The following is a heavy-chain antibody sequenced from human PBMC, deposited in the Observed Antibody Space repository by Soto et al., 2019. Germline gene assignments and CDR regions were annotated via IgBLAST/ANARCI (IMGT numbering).Heavy chain of an antibody. J-gene: IGHJ5*02. D-gene: IGHD3-22*01. V-gene: IGHV3-23*01. CDR1: RFIFSNYA. Sequence: GGSLRLSCAASRFIFSNYAMTWVRQAPGKGLEWVSAISGSGDTTYYADSVKGRFTISRDNSKNTLYLQMNSLRAEDTAVYYCAKDLRLIWFDPWGQGTLVTVSS. CDR3: AKDLRLIWFDP. CDR2: ISGSGDTT.